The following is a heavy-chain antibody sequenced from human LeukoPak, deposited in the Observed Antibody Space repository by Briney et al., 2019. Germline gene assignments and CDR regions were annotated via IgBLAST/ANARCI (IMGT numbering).Heavy chain of an antibody. CDR3: ARGHTRISMLRGSRSSYYFDY. V-gene: IGHV4-34*01. Sequence: SETLSLTCAVYGGSFSGYYWSWIRQPPGNGLEWIGEINHSGSTTSLKSRVTISVDTSKNQFSLKLSSVTAADTALYYCARGHTRISMLRGSRSSYYFDYWGQGTLVTVSS. CDR1: GGSFSGYY. J-gene: IGHJ4*02. D-gene: IGHD3-10*01. CDR2: INHSGST.